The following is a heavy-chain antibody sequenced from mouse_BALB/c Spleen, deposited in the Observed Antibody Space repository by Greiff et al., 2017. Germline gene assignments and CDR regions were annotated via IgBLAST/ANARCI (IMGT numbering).Heavy chain of an antibody. V-gene: IGHV14-3*02. CDR2: IDPANGNT. CDR3: ARKAGKRNFDV. J-gene: IGHJ1*01. D-gene: IGHD2-1*01. Sequence: VQLQQSGAELVKPGASVKLSCTASGFNIKDTYMHWVKQRPEQGLEWIGRIDPANGNTKYDPKFQGKATITADTSSNTAYLQLSSLTSEDTAVYDCARKAGKRNFDVWGAGTTVTVSS. CDR1: GFNIKDTY.